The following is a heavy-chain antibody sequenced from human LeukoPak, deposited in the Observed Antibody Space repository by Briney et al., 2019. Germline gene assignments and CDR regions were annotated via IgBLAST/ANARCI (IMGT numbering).Heavy chain of an antibody. D-gene: IGHD3-10*01. CDR2: IYSGGST. V-gene: IGHV3-66*01. Sequence: GGSLRLSCAASGFTVSSNYMSWVRQAPGKGLEWVSVIYSGGSTYYADSVKGRFTISRDNSKNTLYLQMNSLRAEDTAVYYCAHLGSSWNFDNWGQGTLVTVSS. J-gene: IGHJ4*02. CDR3: AHLGSSWNFDN. CDR1: GFTVSSNY.